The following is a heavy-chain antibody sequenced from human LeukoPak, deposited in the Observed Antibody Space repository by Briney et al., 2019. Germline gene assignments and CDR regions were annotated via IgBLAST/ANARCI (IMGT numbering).Heavy chain of an antibody. Sequence: ASVKVPCKASGYTFTGYYMHWVRQAPGQGLEWMGGIIPIFGTANYAQKFQGRVTITADESTSTAYMELSSLRSEDTAVYYCARDSGLVPTAYWGQGTLVTVSS. CDR3: ARDSGLVPTAY. J-gene: IGHJ4*02. CDR2: IIPIFGTA. V-gene: IGHV1-69*13. CDR1: GYTFTGYY. D-gene: IGHD3-10*01.